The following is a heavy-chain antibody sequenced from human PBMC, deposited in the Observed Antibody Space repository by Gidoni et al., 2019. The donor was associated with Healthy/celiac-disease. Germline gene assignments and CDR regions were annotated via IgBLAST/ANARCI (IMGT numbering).Heavy chain of an antibody. Sequence: EVQLLESGGGLVQPGGSLRPSCAASGFPFSSYAMSWVRQAPGKGLEWVSAISGSGGSTYYADSVKGRFTISRDNSKNTLYLQMNSLRAEDTAVYYCAKETNYDFWAGGMDVWGQGTTVTVSS. CDR2: ISGSGGST. CDR3: AKETNYDFWAGGMDV. CDR1: GFPFSSYA. D-gene: IGHD3-3*01. J-gene: IGHJ6*02. V-gene: IGHV3-23*01.